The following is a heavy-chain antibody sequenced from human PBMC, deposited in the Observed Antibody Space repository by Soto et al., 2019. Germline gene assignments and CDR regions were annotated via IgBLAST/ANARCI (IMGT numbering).Heavy chain of an antibody. Sequence: LESGGGLVQPGGSLTLSCAASRFTFSDFAMNWVRQAPGKGLEWVSSIHGTGSGTYYADSVKGRFTISRDNSKNTLYLQLDSLRDEDTALYSCAKDAVPYNGKWDWFDSWGQGTLVIVSS. V-gene: IGHV3-23*01. CDR1: RFTFSDFA. CDR2: IHGTGSGT. CDR3: AKDAVPYNGKWDWFDS. D-gene: IGHD1-20*01. J-gene: IGHJ5*01.